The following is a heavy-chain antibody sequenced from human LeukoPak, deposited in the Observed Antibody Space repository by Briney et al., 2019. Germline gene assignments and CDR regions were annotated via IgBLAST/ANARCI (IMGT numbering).Heavy chain of an antibody. CDR2: IWYDGSNK. Sequence: SGGSLRLSCAASGFTFSSYGMHWVRQAPGKGLEWVAVIWYDGSNKYYADSVKGRFTISRDNSKNTLYLQMNSLRAEDTAVYYCARDPGTGPRITFGTIIVLPSFDYWGQGSLVTVSS. J-gene: IGHJ4*02. D-gene: IGHD3-16*02. CDR1: GFTFSSYG. CDR3: ARDPGTGPRITFGTIIVLPSFDY. V-gene: IGHV3-33*01.